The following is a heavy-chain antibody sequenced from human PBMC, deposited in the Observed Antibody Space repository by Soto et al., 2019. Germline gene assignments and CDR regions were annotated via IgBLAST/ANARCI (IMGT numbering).Heavy chain of an antibody. CDR3: ARDGDSSGYYYRDC. CDR2: IWYDGSNK. J-gene: IGHJ4*02. Sequence: XASLRRSGAASGFTFSSYGMHWVRQAPGKGLEWVAVIWYDGSNKYYAYSVKGRFTICRDNSKNTLYLQMNSLSAEDTAVYYCARDGDSSGYYYRDCWGRGTRVTVSS. D-gene: IGHD3-22*01. CDR1: GFTFSSYG. V-gene: IGHV3-33*01.